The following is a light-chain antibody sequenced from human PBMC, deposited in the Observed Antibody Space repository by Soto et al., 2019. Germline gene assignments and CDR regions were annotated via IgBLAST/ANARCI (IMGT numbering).Light chain of an antibody. J-gene: IGLJ2*01. CDR1: SSDVGGYNY. CDR2: DVS. V-gene: IGLV2-14*01. CDR3: SSFTSSTTPV. Sequence: QSVLTQPASVSGSPGQSITISCTGTSSDVGGYNYVSWYQQHPGKAPKLMIYDVSNRPSGVSNRFSGSKSGNTASLTISGLQAEDEADYYCSSFTSSTTPVFGGGTKPPS.